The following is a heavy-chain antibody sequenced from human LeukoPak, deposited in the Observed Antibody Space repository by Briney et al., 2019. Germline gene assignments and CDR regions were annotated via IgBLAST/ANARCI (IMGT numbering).Heavy chain of an antibody. V-gene: IGHV5-51*01. CDR3: ARVGWYYYDSSGYFGFDY. CDR2: IYPGDSDT. D-gene: IGHD3-22*01. J-gene: IGHJ4*02. Sequence: GESLKISCKGSGYSFTSYWIGWVRQMPGKGLEWMGIIYPGDSDTRYSPSFQGQVTISADKSISTAYLQWSSLKASDTAMYYCARVGWYYYDSSGYFGFDYWGQGTLVTVSS. CDR1: GYSFTSYW.